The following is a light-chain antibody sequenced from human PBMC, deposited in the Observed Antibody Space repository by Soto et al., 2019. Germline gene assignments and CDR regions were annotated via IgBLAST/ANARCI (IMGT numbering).Light chain of an antibody. Sequence: DIQMTQSPSTLSASVGDRVTITCRASQSISSWLAWYQQKPGKAPKLLIYDASSLEAGVPSRFRGSGSGTDFTFTISRLQPDDFATYYCQQFNSYPITFGQGTRLEIK. CDR2: DAS. CDR3: QQFNSYPIT. J-gene: IGKJ5*01. CDR1: QSISSW. V-gene: IGKV1-5*01.